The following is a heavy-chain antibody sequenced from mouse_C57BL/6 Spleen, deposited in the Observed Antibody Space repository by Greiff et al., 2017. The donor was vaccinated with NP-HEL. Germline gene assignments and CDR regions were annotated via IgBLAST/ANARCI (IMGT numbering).Heavy chain of an antibody. D-gene: IGHD1-1*02. Sequence: QVQLKESGAELVKPGASVKLSCKASGYTFTEYTIHWVKQRSGQGLEWIGWFYPGSGSIKYNEKFKDKATLTADKSSSTVYMELSRLRSEDSAVYVYARDEEKGGLRFAYWGQGTLVTVSA. J-gene: IGHJ3*01. CDR2: FYPGSGSI. CDR3: ARDEEKGGLRFAY. CDR1: GYTFTEYT. V-gene: IGHV1-62-2*01.